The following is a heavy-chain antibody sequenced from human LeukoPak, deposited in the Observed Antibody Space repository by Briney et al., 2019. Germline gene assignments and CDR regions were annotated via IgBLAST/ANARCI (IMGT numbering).Heavy chain of an antibody. Sequence: SQTLSLTCTVSGSSISSGDYYWSWIRQPPGKGLEWIGYIYYSGSTYYNPSLKSRVTISVDTSKNQFSLKLSSVTAADTAVYYCARVNFWSGYYDPSSDWFDPWGQGTLVTVSS. J-gene: IGHJ5*02. CDR3: ARVNFWSGYYDPSSDWFDP. CDR1: GSSISSGDYY. D-gene: IGHD3-3*01. V-gene: IGHV4-30-4*08. CDR2: IYYSGST.